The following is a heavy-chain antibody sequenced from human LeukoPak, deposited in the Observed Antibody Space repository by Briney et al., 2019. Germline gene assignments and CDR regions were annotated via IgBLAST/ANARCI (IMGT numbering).Heavy chain of an antibody. D-gene: IGHD3/OR15-3a*01. CDR1: GFTLSDYD. CDR3: ARAKRETSTRPWTSGMDV. Sequence: PGGSLRLSCAASGFTLSDYDIHWVRQPIGKGLDWVSGLGSAGDKYHAGSERGRFTIFREDAENSVYLQMNGLRPEDTAIYYCARAKRETSTRPWTSGMDVWGQGTRVTVSS. CDR2: LGSAGDK. V-gene: IGHV3-13*01. J-gene: IGHJ6*02.